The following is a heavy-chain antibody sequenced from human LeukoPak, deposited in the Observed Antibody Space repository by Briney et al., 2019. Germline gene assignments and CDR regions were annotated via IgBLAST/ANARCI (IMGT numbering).Heavy chain of an antibody. CDR1: GFTFTSSA. Sequence: SVKLSCKASGFTFTSSAMQWVRQARGQRLEWIGWIVVGSGNTNYAQKFQERVTITRDMSTSTAYMELSSLRSEDTAVYYCAADLIVGATTSYYYYGMDVWGQGTTVTVSS. V-gene: IGHV1-58*02. CDR3: AADLIVGATTSYYYYGMDV. J-gene: IGHJ6*02. CDR2: IVVGSGNT. D-gene: IGHD1-26*01.